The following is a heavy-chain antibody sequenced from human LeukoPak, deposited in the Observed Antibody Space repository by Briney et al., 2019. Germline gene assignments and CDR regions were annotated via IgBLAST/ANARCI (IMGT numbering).Heavy chain of an antibody. CDR2: ISSSGSTI. D-gene: IGHD3-10*01. CDR1: GFTFSDYY. V-gene: IGHV3-11*01. CDR3: ATPMVRGVIETDY. J-gene: IGHJ4*02. Sequence: GGSLRLSCAASGFTFSDYYMSWIRQAPGKGLEWVSYISSSGSTIYYADPVKGRFTISRDNAKNSLYLQMNSLRAEDTAAYYCATPMVRGVIETDYWGQGTLVTVSS.